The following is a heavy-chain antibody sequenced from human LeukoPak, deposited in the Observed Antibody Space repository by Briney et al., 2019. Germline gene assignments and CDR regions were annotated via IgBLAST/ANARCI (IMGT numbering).Heavy chain of an antibody. CDR2: IKQDGSEK. CDR1: GFTFSNSW. V-gene: IGHV3-7*01. Sequence: GGSLRLSCAASGFTFSNSWMTWVRQAPGKGLEWVANIKQDGSEKYYVDSVKGRFTISRDNAKNSVYLQMNSLRAEDTAVYFCARDQYTDWGQGTLVTVSS. D-gene: IGHD5-18*01. J-gene: IGHJ4*02. CDR3: ARDQYTD.